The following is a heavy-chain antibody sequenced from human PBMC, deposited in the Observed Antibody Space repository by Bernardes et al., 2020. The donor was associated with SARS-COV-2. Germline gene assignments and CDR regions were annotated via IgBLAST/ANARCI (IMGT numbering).Heavy chain of an antibody. D-gene: IGHD6-25*01. CDR2: IYFSGDT. Sequence: SETLSLTCSVSGGSIHNGAYYWNWIRQHPGKGLEWIGYIYFSGDTYYNPSLKNRVTISIDTSKNQFSLKLSSVTAADTAVYYCARDTWYSSGSIDIHYFDSWGQGTLVTVSS. J-gene: IGHJ4*02. CDR3: ARDTWYSSGSIDIHYFDS. CDR1: GGSIHNGAYY. V-gene: IGHV4-31*03.